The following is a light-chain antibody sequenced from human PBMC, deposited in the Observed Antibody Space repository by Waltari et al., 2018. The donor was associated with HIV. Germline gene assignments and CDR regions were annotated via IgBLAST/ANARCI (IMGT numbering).Light chain of an antibody. V-gene: IGLV2-14*03. CDR2: DVS. CDR3: SSDTGTIKL. CDR1: NSDIGRY. Sequence: QSALTQPPSVSGSPGQSVTISCTGTNSDIGRYVSWYQQHPGQAPRLMIVDVSQRPSGISARFSGSKSGTTAALTISGRQTYDEADYFCSSDTGTIKLFGGGTKLTVL. J-gene: IGLJ3*02.